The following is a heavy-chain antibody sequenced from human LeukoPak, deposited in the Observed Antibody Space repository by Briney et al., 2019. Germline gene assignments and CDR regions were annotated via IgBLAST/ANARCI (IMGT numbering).Heavy chain of an antibody. Sequence: GGSLRLSCAASRFTFSSYSMNWVRQAPGKGLEWVSYISSSGSTIYYADSVKGRFTISRDNAKNSLYLQMNSLRAEDTAVYYCARGVEGYYFDYWGQGTLVTVSS. CDR3: ARGVEGYYFDY. V-gene: IGHV3-48*04. J-gene: IGHJ4*02. CDR2: ISSSGSTI. D-gene: IGHD5-24*01. CDR1: RFTFSSYS.